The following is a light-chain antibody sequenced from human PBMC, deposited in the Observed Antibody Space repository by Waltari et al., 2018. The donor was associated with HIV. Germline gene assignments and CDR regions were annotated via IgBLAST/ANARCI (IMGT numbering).Light chain of an antibody. V-gene: IGKV4-1*01. J-gene: IGKJ2*01. Sequence: DVVVTQSPASLAVSVAERATLNCKSSRNLLSSANDKCYLAWYQQTGGQCPELLIYWASTRECGGPDRFSGSGSWTAFALTSSSLQAEAVAVYCGQQYYSVPYTFGEGTKLEIK. CDR2: WAS. CDR1: RNLLSSANDKCY. CDR3: QQYYSVPYT.